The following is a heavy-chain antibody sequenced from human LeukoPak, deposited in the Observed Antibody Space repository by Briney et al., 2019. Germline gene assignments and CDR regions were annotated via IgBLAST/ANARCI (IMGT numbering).Heavy chain of an antibody. CDR3: ASGGYYYDSSGYYSGY. V-gene: IGHV3-53*04. J-gene: IGHJ4*02. D-gene: IGHD3-22*01. Sequence: GGSLRLSCAASGFTFSSYAMSWVRQAPGKGLEWVSVIYSGGSTYYADSVKGRFTISRHNSKNTLYLQMNSLRAEDTAVYYCASGGYYYDSSGYYSGYWGQGTLVTVSS. CDR2: IYSGGST. CDR1: GFTFSSYA.